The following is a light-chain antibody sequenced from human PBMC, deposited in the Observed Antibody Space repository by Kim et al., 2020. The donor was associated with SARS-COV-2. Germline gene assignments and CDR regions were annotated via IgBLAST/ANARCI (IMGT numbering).Light chain of an antibody. Sequence: GQSVTTPCTGTSIDVGCYNYVSWYQQHPGKAPKLMIYEVNKRPSGVPDRFSGSKSGNTASLTVSGLQAEDEADYYCSSYAGSNNLVFGGGTQLTVL. CDR1: SIDVGCYNY. CDR2: EVN. CDR3: SSYAGSNNLV. V-gene: IGLV2-8*01. J-gene: IGLJ2*01.